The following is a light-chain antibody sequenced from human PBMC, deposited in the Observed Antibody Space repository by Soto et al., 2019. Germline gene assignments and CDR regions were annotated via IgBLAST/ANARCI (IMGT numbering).Light chain of an antibody. CDR3: SSYTSSSTSV. CDR2: DVT. Sequence: QSVLTQPPSVSGSPGQSVAISCTGTSSDVGNSNGVSWYQQAPGTAPKLMIYDVTNRPSGVPDRFSGSKSGNTASLTISGLQAEDEADYYCSSYTSSSTSVFGTGTKVTVL. V-gene: IGLV2-18*02. J-gene: IGLJ1*01. CDR1: SSDVGNSNG.